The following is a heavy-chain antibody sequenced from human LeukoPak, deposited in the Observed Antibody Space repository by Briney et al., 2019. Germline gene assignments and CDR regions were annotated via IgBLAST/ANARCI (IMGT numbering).Heavy chain of an antibody. V-gene: IGHV4-59*11. CDR1: GGSISSHY. CDR3: ASLTIVATISLAQP. Sequence: KPSETLSLTCTVSGGSISSHYWSWIRQPPGKGLEWIGYIYYSRSTNYNPSLKSRVTISVDTSKNQFSLKLSSVTAADTAVYYCASLTIVATISLAQPWGQGSLVTVCS. D-gene: IGHD5-12*01. CDR2: IYYSRST. J-gene: IGHJ5*02.